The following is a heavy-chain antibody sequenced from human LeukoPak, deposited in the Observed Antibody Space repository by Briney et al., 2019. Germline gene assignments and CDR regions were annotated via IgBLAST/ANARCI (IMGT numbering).Heavy chain of an antibody. V-gene: IGHV5-51*01. CDR2: IYPGDSDT. Sequence: GESLKISCKGSGYTFTSYWIGWVRQMPGKGLEWMGIIYPGDSDTRYSPSFQGQVTISADKSITTAYLHWSSLKASDTAMYYCGRIYSGNYFYFDYWAQGTLVTVSS. D-gene: IGHD1-26*01. CDR1: GYTFTSYW. CDR3: GRIYSGNYFYFDY. J-gene: IGHJ4*02.